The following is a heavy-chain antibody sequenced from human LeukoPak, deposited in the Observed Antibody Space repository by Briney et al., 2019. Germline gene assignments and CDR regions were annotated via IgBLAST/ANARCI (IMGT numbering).Heavy chain of an antibody. V-gene: IGHV4-34*01. Sequence: SETLSLTCAVYGGSFSGYYWSWIRQPPGKGLEWIGEINHSGSTNYNPSLKSRVTISVDTSKNQFSLKLSSVTAADTAVYYCASNSGYGNFDYWGQGTLVTVSS. CDR2: INHSGST. D-gene: IGHD5-12*01. J-gene: IGHJ4*02. CDR1: GGSFSGYY. CDR3: ASNSGYGNFDY.